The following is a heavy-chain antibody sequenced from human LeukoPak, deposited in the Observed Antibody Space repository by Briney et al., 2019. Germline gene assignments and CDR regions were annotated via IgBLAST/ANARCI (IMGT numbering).Heavy chain of an antibody. CDR1: GFSLSNYG. D-gene: IGHD1-14*01. CDR2: LLYDGNTK. J-gene: IGHJ6*03. Sequence: GGSLRLSCAASGFSLSNYGMHWVRQAPGKGLGWVAALLYDGNTKHYADSVKGRFTISRDISKNTFYLQMNSLTAEDTAVYYCARDHRPEIQYYYMDVWGKGTTVAVSS. CDR3: ARDHRPEIQYYYMDV. V-gene: IGHV3-33*01.